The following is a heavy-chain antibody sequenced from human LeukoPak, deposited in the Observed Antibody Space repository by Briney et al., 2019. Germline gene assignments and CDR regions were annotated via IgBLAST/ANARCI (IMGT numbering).Heavy chain of an antibody. CDR1: GFSLSTSGVG. V-gene: IGHV2-5*02. CDR2: IYWDDDK. CDR3: AHRPIAAAGPVFDY. J-gene: IGHJ4*02. D-gene: IGHD6-13*01. Sequence: SGPTLVNPPQTLTLTCTFSGFSLSTSGVGVGWIRQPPGKALERLALIYWDDDKRYSPSLKSRLTITKDTSKNQVVLTMTNMDPVDTATYYCAHRPIAAAGPVFDYWGQGTLVTVSS.